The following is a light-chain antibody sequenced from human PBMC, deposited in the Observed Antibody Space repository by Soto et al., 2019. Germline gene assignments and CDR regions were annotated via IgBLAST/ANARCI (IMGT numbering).Light chain of an antibody. CDR1: QSISNK. CDR3: QQRSNWPT. Sequence: IVMTQSPATPSVCPGERATLSFRASQSISNKLAWYQHKPGQAPRLLIYDTSTRVAGIPARFTGSGSGTDFTLTISSLEPEDFAVYYCQQRSNWPTFGGGTKVDIK. CDR2: DTS. V-gene: IGKV3-11*01. J-gene: IGKJ4*01.